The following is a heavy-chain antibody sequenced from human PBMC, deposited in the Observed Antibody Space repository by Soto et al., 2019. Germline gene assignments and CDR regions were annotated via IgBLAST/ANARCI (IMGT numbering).Heavy chain of an antibody. V-gene: IGHV3-7*03. Sequence: GCCLRLSCVASRLSFSSSVMGGVRQAPGKGLEWVANINQDGGGTYYVDSVQGRFTISRDNAKDSLFLQLNSLRGEDTAVYYCARYFRGSGRYFFDYWGQGTLVTVSS. CDR3: ARYFRGSGRYFFDY. CDR2: INQDGGGT. D-gene: IGHD6-19*01. J-gene: IGHJ4*02. CDR1: RLSFSSSV.